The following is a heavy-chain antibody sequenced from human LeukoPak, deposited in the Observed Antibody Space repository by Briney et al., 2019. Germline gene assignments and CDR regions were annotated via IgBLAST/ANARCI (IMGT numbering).Heavy chain of an antibody. D-gene: IGHD3-22*01. J-gene: IGHJ4*02. CDR1: GFTFSSYG. V-gene: IGHV3-33*01. Sequence: GGSLRLSCAASGFTFSSYGMHWVRQAPGKGLEWVAVIWYDGSNKYYADSVKGRFTISRDNSKNTLYLQMNSLRAEDTAVYYCARDDYYDSSGYYYGLLDYWGQGTLVTVSS. CDR3: ARDDYYDSSGYYYGLLDY. CDR2: IWYDGSNK.